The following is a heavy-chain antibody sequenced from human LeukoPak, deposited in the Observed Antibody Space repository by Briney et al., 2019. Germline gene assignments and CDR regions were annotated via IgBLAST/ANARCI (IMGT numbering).Heavy chain of an antibody. J-gene: IGHJ4*02. CDR1: GYTFTGYY. V-gene: IGHV1-2*06. D-gene: IGHD2-15*01. CDR2: INPNSGGT. Sequence: ASVKVSCKASGYTFTGYYMHWVRQAPGQGLEWMGRINPNSGGTNYAQKFQGRVTMTRDTSISTAYMELSRLRSDDTAVYYCARGTDCSGGSCLDYWGQGTLVTVSS. CDR3: ARGTDCSGGSCLDY.